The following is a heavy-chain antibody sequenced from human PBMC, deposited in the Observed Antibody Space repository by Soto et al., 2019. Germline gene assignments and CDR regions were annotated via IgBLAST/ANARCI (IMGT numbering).Heavy chain of an antibody. D-gene: IGHD3-3*01. J-gene: IGHJ4*01. CDR3: VKDNGYDFWSGYHFDY. CDR1: GFTFSSYA. CDR2: ISSNGGST. V-gene: IGHV3-64D*06. Sequence: GGSLRLSCSASGFTFSSYAMHWVRQAPGKGLEYVSDISSNGGSTYHADSVKGRFTISRDNSKNTLYLQMSSLRAEDTAVYYCVKDNGYDFWSGYHFDYWGHGTLVTVSS.